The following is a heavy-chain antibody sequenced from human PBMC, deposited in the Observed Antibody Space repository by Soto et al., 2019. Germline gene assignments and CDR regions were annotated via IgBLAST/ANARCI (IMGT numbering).Heavy chain of an antibody. CDR3: ARCRGGDYYYGMDV. Sequence: PSETLSLTCTVSGGSISSYCWSWIRQPPGKGLEWIGYIYYSGSTNYNPSLKSRVTISVDTSKNQFSLKLSSVTAADTAVYYCARCRGGDYYYGMDVWGQGTAVTVSS. V-gene: IGHV4-59*01. CDR2: IYYSGST. D-gene: IGHD3-16*01. J-gene: IGHJ6*02. CDR1: GGSISSYC.